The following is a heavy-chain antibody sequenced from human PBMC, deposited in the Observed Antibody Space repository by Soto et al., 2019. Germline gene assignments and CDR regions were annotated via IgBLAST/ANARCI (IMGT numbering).Heavy chain of an antibody. CDR3: ARDADYGDDGCYAH. Sequence: QVQLVESGGGVVQPGRSLRLSCAASGFTFSSYGMHWVRQAPGKGLEWVAVIWYDGSNKYYADSVKGRFTISRHNSKNTVYLHRNSPRAEDTAVYYCARDADYGDDGCYAHWGRGTLYTVSS. J-gene: IGHJ2*01. CDR1: GFTFSSYG. CDR2: IWYDGSNK. V-gene: IGHV3-33*01. D-gene: IGHD4-17*01.